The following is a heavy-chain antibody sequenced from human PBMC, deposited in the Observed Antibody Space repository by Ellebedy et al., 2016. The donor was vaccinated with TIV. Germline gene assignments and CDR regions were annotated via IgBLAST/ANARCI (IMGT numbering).Heavy chain of an antibody. J-gene: IGHJ5*02. CDR2: VCYRVNT. D-gene: IGHD2-2*03. Sequence: ESLKISCAASGFTFSDYYMSWIRQAPGKGLEWIGNVCYRVNTFYNPSLKSRVTISVDTAKNEFSLRLSTVTATDTAVYYCASLDVAVVNWFDPWGQGTLVTVSS. CDR3: ASLDVAVVNWFDP. V-gene: IGHV4-59*08. CDR1: GFTFSDYY.